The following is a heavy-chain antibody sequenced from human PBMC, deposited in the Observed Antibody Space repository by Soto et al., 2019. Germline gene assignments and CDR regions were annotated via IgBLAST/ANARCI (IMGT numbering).Heavy chain of an antibody. CDR2: IYYSGST. D-gene: IGHD3-22*01. J-gene: IGHJ4*02. CDR1: GGSFSGYY. Sequence: PSETLSLTCAVDGGSFSGYYWSWIRQPPGKGLEWIGYIYYSGSTNYNPSLKSRVTISVDTSKNQFSLKLSSVTAADTAVYYCASSPKGDYYDSSGYLYYFDYWGQGTLVTVSS. CDR3: ASSPKGDYYDSSGYLYYFDY. V-gene: IGHV4-59*01.